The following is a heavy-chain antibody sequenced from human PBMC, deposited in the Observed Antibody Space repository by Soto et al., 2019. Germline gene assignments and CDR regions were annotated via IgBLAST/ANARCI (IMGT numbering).Heavy chain of an antibody. CDR1: GFTFSNVW. J-gene: IGHJ4*02. D-gene: IGHD4-17*01. CDR2: IKSKTDGGTA. Sequence: EVQLVESGGDLVEPGGSLRVSCAASGFTFSNVWMTWVRQAPGKGLEFIGRIKSKTDGGTADYAAPVKGRFTISRDDSKNTLYLELNSLKTEDTAVYYCTTTLRWVFDFDYWGQGTLVTVSS. V-gene: IGHV3-15*01. CDR3: TTTLRWVFDFDY.